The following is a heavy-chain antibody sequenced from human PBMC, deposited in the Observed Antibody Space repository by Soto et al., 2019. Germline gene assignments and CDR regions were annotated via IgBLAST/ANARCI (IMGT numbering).Heavy chain of an antibody. CDR1: GYTFTSYD. CDR2: MNPNSGNT. V-gene: IGHV1-8*01. Sequence: ASVKVSCKASGYTFTSYDINWVRQATGQGLEWMGWMNPNSGNTGYAQKFQGRVTITADRSTSTAYMELTSLKSEDTAVYYCARDRITTRGDAFDLWGQGTVVTVSS. J-gene: IGHJ3*01. CDR3: ARDRITTRGDAFDL. D-gene: IGHD3-3*01.